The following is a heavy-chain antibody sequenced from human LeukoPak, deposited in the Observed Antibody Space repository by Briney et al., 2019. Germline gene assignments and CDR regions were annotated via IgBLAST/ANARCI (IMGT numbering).Heavy chain of an antibody. D-gene: IGHD2-21*01. J-gene: IGHJ3*02. CDR2: INPSGGAT. CDR1: GYTFTSYF. V-gene: IGHV1-46*01. CDR3: ARAPSMVVISGAFDI. Sequence: ASVKVSCKASGYTFTSYFLHWVRQAPGQGLEWMGTINPSGGATSYAQQFQGRVTMTRDMSTSTVYMELSSLRSEDTAVFYCARAPSMVVISGAFDIWGQGTMVTVSS.